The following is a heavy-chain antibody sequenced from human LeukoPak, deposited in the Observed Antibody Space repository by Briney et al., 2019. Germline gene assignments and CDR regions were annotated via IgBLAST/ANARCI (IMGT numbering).Heavy chain of an antibody. Sequence: PGGSLRLSCAASGFTFSASAIHWVRQASGKGLEWVGRIRSKANNYATAYAEPVKGRFTFSRDDSKNTAYLQMNSLKTEDTAVYYCTRGLPGAPLVDYWGQGTLVAVSS. CDR1: GFTFSASA. J-gene: IGHJ4*02. CDR3: TRGLPGAPLVDY. D-gene: IGHD7-27*01. CDR2: IRSKANNYAT. V-gene: IGHV3-73*01.